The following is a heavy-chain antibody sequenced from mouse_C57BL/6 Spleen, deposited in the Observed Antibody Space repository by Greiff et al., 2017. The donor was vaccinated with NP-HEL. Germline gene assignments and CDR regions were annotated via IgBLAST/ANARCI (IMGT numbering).Heavy chain of an antibody. D-gene: IGHD2-3*01. V-gene: IGHV1-22*01. Sequence: EVQLQQSGPELVKPGASVKMSCKASGYTFTDYNMHWVKQSHGKSLEWIGYINPNNGGTSYNQKFKGKATLTVNKSSSTAYMELRSLTSEDSAVYYCARVGIYDGYYALYYWGQGTTLTVSS. CDR1: GYTFTDYN. CDR3: ARVGIYDGYYALYY. J-gene: IGHJ2*01. CDR2: INPNNGGT.